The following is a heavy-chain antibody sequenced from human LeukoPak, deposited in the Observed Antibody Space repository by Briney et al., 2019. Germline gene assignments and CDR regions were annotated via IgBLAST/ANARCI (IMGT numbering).Heavy chain of an antibody. D-gene: IGHD4-17*01. V-gene: IGHV3-21*01. CDR3: ARDEHGDSFDY. Sequence: PGGSLRLSCAASGFTFSSYAMHWVRQAPGKGLEWVSSISSSSSYIYYADSVKGRFTISRDNAKNSLYLQMNSLRAEDTAVYYCARDEHGDSFDYWGQGTLVTVSS. CDR2: ISSSSSYI. CDR1: GFTFSSYA. J-gene: IGHJ4*02.